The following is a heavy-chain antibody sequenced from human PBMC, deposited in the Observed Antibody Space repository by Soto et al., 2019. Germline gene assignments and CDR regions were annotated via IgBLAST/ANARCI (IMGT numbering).Heavy chain of an antibody. J-gene: IGHJ5*02. CDR2: IIPSGGI. CDR1: GGSFSGYF. V-gene: IGHV4-34*09. D-gene: IGHD2-2*01. CDR3: ARASLGYCSSTSCRSNWFDP. Sequence: SETLSLTCAVSGGSFSGYFWSWIRQPPGKGLEWIGEIIPSGGINYNPSLKSRVTISVDTSKNQFSLKLSSVTAADTAVYYCARASLGYCSSTSCRSNWFDPWGQGTLVTVSS.